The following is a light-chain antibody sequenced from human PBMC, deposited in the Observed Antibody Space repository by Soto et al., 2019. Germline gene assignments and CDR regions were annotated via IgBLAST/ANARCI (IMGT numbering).Light chain of an antibody. CDR1: QSVTSN. J-gene: IGKJ1*01. CDR3: QQYKNGWT. V-gene: IGKV3-15*01. CDR2: GAS. Sequence: EIVMTQSPATLSVSPGERATVSCRASQSVTSNLAWYQQKPGQAPRLLIYGASTRATGIPAKFSGGGSGTEFTLTISSLQSEDFAIYYCQQYKNGWTFGQGTKVDIK.